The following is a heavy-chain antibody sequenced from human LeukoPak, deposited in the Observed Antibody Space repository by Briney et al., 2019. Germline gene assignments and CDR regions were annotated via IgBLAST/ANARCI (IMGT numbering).Heavy chain of an antibody. V-gene: IGHV3-23*01. CDR3: AKDVYSSPSGLVDY. J-gene: IGHJ4*02. Sequence: GGSLRLSCAASGFTFSSYAMSWVRQAPGKGLEWVSAISGSGGSTYYADSVKGRFTISRDNSKNTLYLQMNSLRAEDTAVYYCAKDVYSSPSGLVDYWGQGTLVTVSS. CDR1: GFTFSSYA. D-gene: IGHD6-6*01. CDR2: ISGSGGST.